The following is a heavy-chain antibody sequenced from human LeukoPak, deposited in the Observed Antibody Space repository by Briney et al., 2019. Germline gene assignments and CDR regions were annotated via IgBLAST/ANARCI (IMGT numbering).Heavy chain of an antibody. V-gene: IGHV4-39*07. CDR3: ARAEAGTLTHYYYMDV. D-gene: IGHD1-14*01. Sequence: SETLSLTCTVSGGSISSSSYYWGWIRQPPGKGLEWIGSIYYSGSTYYNPSLKSRVTISVDTSKIQISLKLNSVTAADTAVYYCARAEAGTLTHYYYMDVWGKGTTVTVSS. CDR1: GGSISSSSYY. CDR2: IYYSGST. J-gene: IGHJ6*03.